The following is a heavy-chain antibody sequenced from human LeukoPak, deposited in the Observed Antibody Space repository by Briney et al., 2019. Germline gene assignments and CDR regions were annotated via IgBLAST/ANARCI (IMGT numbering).Heavy chain of an antibody. V-gene: IGHV3-21*01. Sequence: GGSLRLSCAASGFTFSSYSMNWVRQAPGKGLEWVSSLSSSSSYMYYADSVKGRFTISRDNAKNSLYLQMNSLRAEDTAVYYCSRDSRLVGTDFDSWGQGTLSPSPQ. J-gene: IGHJ4*02. CDR2: LSSSSSYM. CDR3: SRDSRLVGTDFDS. CDR1: GFTFSSYS. D-gene: IGHD1-26*01.